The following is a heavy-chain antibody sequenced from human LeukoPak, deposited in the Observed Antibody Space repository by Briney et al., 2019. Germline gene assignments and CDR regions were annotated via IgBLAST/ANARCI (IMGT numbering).Heavy chain of an antibody. CDR2: ISAYNGNT. CDR3: ARGLAVAGRTIYYFDY. J-gene: IGHJ4*02. CDR1: GYTFTSYG. Sequence: ASVKVSCKASGYTFTSYGISWVRQAPGRGLEGMGWISAYNGNTNYAQKLQGRVTMTTDTSTSTAYMELRSLRSDDTAVYYCARGLAVAGRTIYYFDYWGQGTLVTVSS. D-gene: IGHD6-19*01. V-gene: IGHV1-18*01.